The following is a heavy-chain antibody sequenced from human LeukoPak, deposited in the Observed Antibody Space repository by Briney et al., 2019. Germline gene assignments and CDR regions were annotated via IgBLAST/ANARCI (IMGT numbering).Heavy chain of an antibody. V-gene: IGHV3-64*01. Sequence: GGSLRLSCAASGFTFSNYAMHWVRQAPGKGLEYVSGISSNGGSTFYASSVKGRFTISRDTSRSTLYLQMNSLRAEDAAVYYCAKAPVTSCRGAFCYPFDYWGQGTLVTVSS. CDR1: GFTFSNYA. CDR2: ISSNGGST. J-gene: IGHJ4*02. D-gene: IGHD2-15*01. CDR3: AKAPVTSCRGAFCYPFDY.